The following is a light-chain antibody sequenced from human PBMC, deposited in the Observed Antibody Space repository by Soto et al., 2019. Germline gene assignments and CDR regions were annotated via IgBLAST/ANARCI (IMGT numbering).Light chain of an antibody. V-gene: IGLV2-8*01. CDR2: EVS. J-gene: IGLJ3*02. CDR1: SSDVGDYNY. Sequence: QSVLTQPPSASGSPGQSVTISCTGTSSDVGDYNYVSWYQQHPGKAPKLMIYEVSKRPSGVPDRFSGSKSGSTASLTVSGLQAEDEADYYCSSYAGSRVFGGGTKLTVL. CDR3: SSYAGSRV.